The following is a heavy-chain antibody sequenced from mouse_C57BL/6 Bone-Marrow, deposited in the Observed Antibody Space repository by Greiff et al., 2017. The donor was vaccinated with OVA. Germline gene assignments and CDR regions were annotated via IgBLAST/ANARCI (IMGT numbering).Heavy chain of an antibody. V-gene: IGHV5-4*01. CDR2: ISDGGSYT. CDR1: GFSFSSYA. J-gene: IGHJ4*01. CDR3: ARSAMDY. Sequence: EVHLVESGGGLVKPGGSLKLSCAASGFSFSSYAMSWVRQTPEKRLEWVATISDGGSYTYYPDNVKGRFTISRDKAKNNLYLQMSHLKSEDTAMYYCARSAMDYWGQGTSVTVSS.